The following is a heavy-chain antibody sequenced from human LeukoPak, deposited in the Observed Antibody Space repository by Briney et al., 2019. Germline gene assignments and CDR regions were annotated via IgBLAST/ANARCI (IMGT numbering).Heavy chain of an antibody. V-gene: IGHV3-23*01. CDR3: AKTPYVDIRMVTFDY. J-gene: IGHJ4*02. CDR2: ISGSGGST. CDR1: GFTFSSYA. D-gene: IGHD5-18*01. Sequence: GGSLRLSCAASGFTFSSYAMNWVRQAPGKGLEWVSFISGSGGSTYHVNSVKGRFTISRDNSKNTLYLQMNSLRAEDTAVYYCAKTPYVDIRMVTFDYWGQGALVTVSS.